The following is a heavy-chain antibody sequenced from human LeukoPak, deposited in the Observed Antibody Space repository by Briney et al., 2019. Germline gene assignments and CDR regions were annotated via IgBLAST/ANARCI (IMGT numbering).Heavy chain of an antibody. D-gene: IGHD3-10*01. CDR2: IKKDGSEK. CDR1: GFTFSRYW. V-gene: IGHV3-7*01. CDR3: ARDLPSYYDSGISDY. Sequence: QPGGSLRLSCAASGFTFSRYWMSWVRQAPGKGLEWVANIKKDGSEKYYVDSVKGRFTISRDNAKNSLYLQMNSLRAEDTAVYYCARDLPSYYDSGISDYWGQGTLVTVSS. J-gene: IGHJ4*02.